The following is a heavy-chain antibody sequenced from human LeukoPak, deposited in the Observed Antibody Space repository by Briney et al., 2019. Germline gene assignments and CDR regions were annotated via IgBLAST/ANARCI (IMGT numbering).Heavy chain of an antibody. CDR2: IYYSGST. Sequence: NPSETLSLTCTVSGGSISSGGYYWRWIRQHPGKGLEWIGYIYYSGSTYYNPSLKSRVTISVDTSKNQFSLKLSSVTAADTAVYYCAREERLSGALDIWGQGTMVTVSS. CDR1: GGSISSGGYY. D-gene: IGHD6-25*01. V-gene: IGHV4-31*03. J-gene: IGHJ3*02. CDR3: AREERLSGALDI.